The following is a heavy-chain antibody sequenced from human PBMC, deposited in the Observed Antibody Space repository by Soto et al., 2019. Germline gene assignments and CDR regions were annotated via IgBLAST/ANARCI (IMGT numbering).Heavy chain of an antibody. V-gene: IGHV3-21*01. CDR2: ISSSSSYI. J-gene: IGHJ6*02. CDR1: GFTFSSYS. D-gene: IGHD6-6*01. CDR3: ARVGGSSSSYYYYYGMDV. Sequence: LRLSCAASGFTFSSYSMNWVRQAPGKGLEWVSSISSSSSYIYYADSVKGRFTISRDNAKNSLYLQMNSLRAEDTAVYYCARVGGSSSSYYYYYGMDVWGQGTTVTVS.